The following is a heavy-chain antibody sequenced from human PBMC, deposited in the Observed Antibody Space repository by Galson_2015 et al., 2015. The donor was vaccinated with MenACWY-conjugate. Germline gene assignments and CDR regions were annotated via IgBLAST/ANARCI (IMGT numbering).Heavy chain of an antibody. CDR1: GFTFGSYT. CDR3: ARVAGNEPDSGDCAL. D-gene: IGHD1-14*01. V-gene: IGHV3-21*01. Sequence: SLRLSCAASGFTFGSYTMNWVRQAPGKGLECVSSIRSGSSYIHYADSVKGRFTISRDNAKNSLFLQMNNLRDEDTAVYYCARVAGNEPDSGDCALWGRGHLVAVYS. J-gene: IGHJ2*01. CDR2: IRSGSSYI.